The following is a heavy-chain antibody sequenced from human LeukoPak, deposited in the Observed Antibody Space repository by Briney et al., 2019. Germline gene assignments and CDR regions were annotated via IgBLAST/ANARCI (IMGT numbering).Heavy chain of an antibody. CDR3: ARVAKERVGGVYYFDY. CDR2: IGTAGDT. J-gene: IGHJ4*02. D-gene: IGHD1-1*01. CDR1: GFTFSDYD. Sequence: GSLRLSCAASGFTFSDYDMHWVRQATGKGLEWFSAIGTAGDTYYTGSVKGRFTISRENAKNSLYLQMNSLRAGDTAVYYCARVAKERVGGVYYFDYWGQGTLVTVSS. V-gene: IGHV3-13*01.